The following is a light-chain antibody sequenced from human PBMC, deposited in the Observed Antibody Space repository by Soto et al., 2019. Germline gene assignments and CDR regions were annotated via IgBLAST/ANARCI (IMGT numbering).Light chain of an antibody. V-gene: IGKV3-20*01. CDR1: QSVSNNY. J-gene: IGKJ2*01. Sequence: EVVLTQSPGTLSLSPGERATLSCRASQSVSNNYLAWYQQKPGQSPKLLIFGSSHRATGIPDWFSGSGSGTDFTLTISRLEPEDFAVYFCQQYGSSPPYTFGQGTKLEIK. CDR3: QQYGSSPPYT. CDR2: GSS.